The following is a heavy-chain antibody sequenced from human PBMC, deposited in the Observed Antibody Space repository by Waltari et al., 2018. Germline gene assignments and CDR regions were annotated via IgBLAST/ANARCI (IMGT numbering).Heavy chain of an antibody. CDR2: IYTSGST. J-gene: IGHJ4*02. D-gene: IGHD2-15*01. CDR3: ARAPASSPFDY. V-gene: IGHV4-61*02. Sequence: SWIRQPAGKGLEWIGRIYTSGSTNYNPSLKSRVTISVDTSKNQFSLKLSSVTAADTAVDYCARAPASSPFDYWGQGTLVTVSS.